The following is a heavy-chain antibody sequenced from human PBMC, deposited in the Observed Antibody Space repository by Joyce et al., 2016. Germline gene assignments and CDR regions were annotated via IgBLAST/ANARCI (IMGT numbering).Heavy chain of an antibody. V-gene: IGHV4-31*03. CDR3: VMLDRHSGSYYPEY. CDR2: IYYTGKS. Sequence: QVQLQESGPGLVKPSQTLSLPCTVFGVSVSNRDYYRSGIRQHPGKGLEGIGYIYYTGKSFDNPSLTSRVSMSVDTSNNQFSLNLRSVTVADTAVYYCVMLDRHSGSYYPEYWGQGSLVTVSS. D-gene: IGHD1-26*01. CDR1: GVSVSNRDYY. J-gene: IGHJ4*02.